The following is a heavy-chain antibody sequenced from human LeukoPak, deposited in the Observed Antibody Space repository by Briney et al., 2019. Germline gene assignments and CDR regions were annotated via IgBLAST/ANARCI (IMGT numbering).Heavy chain of an antibody. CDR2: MYYSGGT. CDR3: ARDRREADYYGSGSQHYWYFDL. V-gene: IGHV4-39*07. D-gene: IGHD3-10*01. Sequence: SETLSLTCTVSGDSISSSNYYWAWVRQPPGRGLEWIVSMYYSGGTYYNPSLKSRVTISVDTSKNQFSLKLSSVTAADTAVYYCARDRREADYYGSGSQHYWYFDLWGRGTLVTVSS. J-gene: IGHJ2*01. CDR1: GDSISSSNYY.